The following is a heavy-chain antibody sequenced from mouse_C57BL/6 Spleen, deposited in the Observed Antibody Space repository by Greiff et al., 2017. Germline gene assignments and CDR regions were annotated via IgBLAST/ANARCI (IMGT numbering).Heavy chain of an antibody. Sequence: LVEPGASVKISCKASGYAFSSYWMNWVKQRPGKGLEWIGQIYPGDGDTNYNGKFKGKATLTADKSSSTAYMQLSSLTSEDSAVYFCARNNYDYNYFDYWGQGTTLTVSS. CDR2: IYPGDGDT. J-gene: IGHJ2*01. V-gene: IGHV1-80*01. CDR1: GYAFSSYW. CDR3: ARNNYDYNYFDY. D-gene: IGHD2-4*01.